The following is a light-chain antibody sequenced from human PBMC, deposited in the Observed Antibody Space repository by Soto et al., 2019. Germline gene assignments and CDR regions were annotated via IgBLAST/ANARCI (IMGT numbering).Light chain of an antibody. CDR3: QQYDSSPRT. CDR2: GAS. V-gene: IGKV3-20*01. J-gene: IGKJ1*01. CDR1: QNIYSNY. Sequence: IVLTQSPGTLSLSPGESATLSCRASQNIYSNYLAWYQQKPGQAPRLLISGASIRATGIPDRFSGSGFGTHFTLTIDRLEPEDFAVYYCQQYDSSPRTFGQGTRVEI.